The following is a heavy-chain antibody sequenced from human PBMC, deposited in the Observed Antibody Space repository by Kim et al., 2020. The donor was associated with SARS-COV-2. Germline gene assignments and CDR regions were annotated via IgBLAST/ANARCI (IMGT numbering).Heavy chain of an antibody. CDR3: ARGMGLIQLWSDY. CDR1: GYTFTGYY. Sequence: ASVKVSCKASGYTFTGYYMHWVRQAPGQGLEWMGWINPNSGGTNYAQKFQGRVTMTRDTSISTAYMELSRLRSDDTAVYYCARGMGLIQLWSDYWGQGTLVTVSS. D-gene: IGHD5-18*01. V-gene: IGHV1-2*02. J-gene: IGHJ4*02. CDR2: INPNSGGT.